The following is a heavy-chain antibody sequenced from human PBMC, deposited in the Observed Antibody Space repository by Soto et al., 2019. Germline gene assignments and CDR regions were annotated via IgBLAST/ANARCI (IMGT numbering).Heavy chain of an antibody. CDR1: GFIFSTYS. Sequence: QVQLVESGGGVVQPGRSLRLSCAASGFIFSTYSIHWFRQAPGKGLEWVAVTTFDGINKYNADSVKGRFTISRDASKKTVYLQMNSLTTEDTAVYFCARETDGMDVWGQGTTVTVSS. V-gene: IGHV3-30*03. CDR2: TTFDGINK. J-gene: IGHJ6*02. CDR3: ARETDGMDV.